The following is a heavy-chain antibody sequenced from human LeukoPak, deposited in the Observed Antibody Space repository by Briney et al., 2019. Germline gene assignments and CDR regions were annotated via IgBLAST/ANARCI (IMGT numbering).Heavy chain of an antibody. Sequence: GASVKVSCKASGYTFTGYYMHWVRQAPGQGLEWMGWINPNSGGTNYAQKFQGRATMTRDTSISTAYMELSRLRSDDTAVYYCARDHPNDYGGNSDWFDPWGQGTLVTVSS. CDR2: INPNSGGT. CDR1: GYTFTGYY. CDR3: ARDHPNDYGGNSDWFDP. J-gene: IGHJ5*02. V-gene: IGHV1-2*02. D-gene: IGHD4-23*01.